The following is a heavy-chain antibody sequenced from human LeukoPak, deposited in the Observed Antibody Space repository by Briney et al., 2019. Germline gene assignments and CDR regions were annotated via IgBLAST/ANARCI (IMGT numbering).Heavy chain of an antibody. V-gene: IGHV3-20*04. J-gene: IGHJ4*02. Sequence: GGSLRLSCAASGFTFDDYGMSWVRQAPGKGLEWVSGINWNGGSTGYADSVKGRFTISRDNAKNSLYLQMNSLRAEDTALYYRARDSSLVRGVIRGAFDYWGQGTLVTASS. CDR1: GFTFDDYG. D-gene: IGHD3-10*01. CDR2: INWNGGST. CDR3: ARDSSLVRGVIRGAFDY.